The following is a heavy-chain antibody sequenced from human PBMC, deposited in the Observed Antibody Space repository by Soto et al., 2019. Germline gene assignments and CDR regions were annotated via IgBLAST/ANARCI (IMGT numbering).Heavy chain of an antibody. CDR3: ARERSMATITIFDY. CDR1: GGTFSSYA. V-gene: IGHV1-69*01. J-gene: IGHJ4*02. Sequence: QVQLVQSGAEVKKPGSSVKVSCKASGGTFSSYAISWVRQAPGQELEWMGGIIPSFGTANYAQKFQGRVTITADESTRTDYMELSSLRSEDTAVYYCARERSMATITIFDYWGQGTLVTVSA. D-gene: IGHD5-12*01. CDR2: IIPSFGTA.